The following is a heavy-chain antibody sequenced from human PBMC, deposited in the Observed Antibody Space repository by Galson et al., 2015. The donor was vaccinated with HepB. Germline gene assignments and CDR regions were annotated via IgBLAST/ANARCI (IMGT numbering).Heavy chain of an antibody. D-gene: IGHD6-19*01. CDR1: GFTFSNAW. CDR3: TTAPHLIAVATFDY. CDR2: IKSKTDGGTT. Sequence: SLRLSCAASGFTFSNAWMSWVRQAPGKGLEWVGRIKSKTDGGTTDYAAPVKGRFTISRDDSKNTLYLQMNSLKTEDTAVYYCTTAPHLIAVATFDYWGQGTLVTVSS. J-gene: IGHJ4*02. V-gene: IGHV3-15*01.